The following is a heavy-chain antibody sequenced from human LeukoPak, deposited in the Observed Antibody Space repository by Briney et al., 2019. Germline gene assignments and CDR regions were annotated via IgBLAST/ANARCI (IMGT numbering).Heavy chain of an antibody. D-gene: IGHD6-6*01. CDR1: GYTFTSYY. CDR3: ARDTSPIAARPNWFDP. V-gene: IGHV1-46*01. Sequence: GASVTVSCTASGYTFTSYYMHWVRQAPGQGLEWMGIINPSGGSTSYAQKFQGRVTMTRDTSTSTVYMELSSLRSEDTAVYYCARDTSPIAARPNWFDPWGQGTLVTVSS. J-gene: IGHJ5*02. CDR2: INPSGGST.